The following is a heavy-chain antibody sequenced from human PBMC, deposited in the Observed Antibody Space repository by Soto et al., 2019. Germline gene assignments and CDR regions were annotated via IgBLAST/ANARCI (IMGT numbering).Heavy chain of an antibody. CDR1: GYTFTSYG. V-gene: IGHV1-18*04. CDR2: ISAYNGNS. CDR3: ARDRDIVVVTAAIGYGMDV. J-gene: IGHJ6*02. Sequence: ASVKVSCKASGYTFTSYGINWVRQAPGQGLEWMGWISAYNGNSNYAQKLKGRVTMTTDTSTSTAYMELSSLRSDDTAVYYCARDRDIVVVTAAIGYGMDVWRQGTTVIVSS. D-gene: IGHD2-2*02.